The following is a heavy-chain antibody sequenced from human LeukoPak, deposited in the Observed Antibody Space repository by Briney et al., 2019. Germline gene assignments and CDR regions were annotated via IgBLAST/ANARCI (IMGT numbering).Heavy chain of an antibody. J-gene: IGHJ4*02. Sequence: GASVKVSCKASGYTFTSYGIIWVRQAPGQGLEWMGWISAYTGNTNYAQKFQGRVIMTTDTSTSTAYMELRSLRSDDTAVYYCARASSPTAGWGYWGQGTLVTVSS. CDR3: ARASSPTAGWGY. V-gene: IGHV1-18*01. D-gene: IGHD6-13*01. CDR2: ISAYTGNT. CDR1: GYTFTSYG.